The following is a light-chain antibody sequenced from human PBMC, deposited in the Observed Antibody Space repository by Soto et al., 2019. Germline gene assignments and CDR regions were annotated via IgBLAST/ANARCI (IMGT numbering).Light chain of an antibody. CDR2: EVS. CDR3: SSYASGSTVI. V-gene: IGLV2-14*01. Sequence: QPVLTQPASVSGSPGQSITISCTGTSSDVGGYNYVSWYQQHPDKAPKLMIYEVSNRPSGVSNRFSGSKSGNTASLTISGLQAEDEADYYCSSYASGSTVIFGGGTKLTVL. CDR1: SSDVGGYNY. J-gene: IGLJ2*01.